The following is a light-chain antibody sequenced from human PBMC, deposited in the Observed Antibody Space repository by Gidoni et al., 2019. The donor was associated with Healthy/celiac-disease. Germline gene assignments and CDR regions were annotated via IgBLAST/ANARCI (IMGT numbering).Light chain of an antibody. CDR2: DAS. CDR3: QQRSNWPPLT. V-gene: IGKV3-11*01. J-gene: IGKJ4*01. CDR1: QSVSSY. Sequence: EIVLTQSPATLSLSPGERATLSCRASQSVSSYLAWYQQKPGQAPRLLIYDASNRATGIPARFSGSVSGTDFTLTISSLEPEAFAVYYCQQRSNWPPLTFGGGTKVEIK.